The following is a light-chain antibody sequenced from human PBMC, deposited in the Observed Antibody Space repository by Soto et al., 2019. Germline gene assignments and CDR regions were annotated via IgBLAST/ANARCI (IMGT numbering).Light chain of an antibody. V-gene: IGLV2-14*01. CDR2: EVN. J-gene: IGLJ1*01. CDR1: SSDVGAYTS. CDR3: SSYRSDNRSYV. Sequence: QSALTQPASVSGSPGQSITISCTGTSSDVGAYTSVSWYQHHPDRAPKVMIYEVNKRPSGVSLRFSGSKSGNTASLTISGLQAEDEAHYYCSSYRSDNRSYVFGTGTKLTVL.